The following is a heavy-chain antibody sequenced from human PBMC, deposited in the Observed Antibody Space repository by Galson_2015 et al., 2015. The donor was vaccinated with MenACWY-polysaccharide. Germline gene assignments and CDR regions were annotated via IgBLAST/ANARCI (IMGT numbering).Heavy chain of an antibody. J-gene: IGHJ4*02. D-gene: IGHD3-22*01. CDR3: ATGPSGYYRFDS. CDR2: IRNKAYGGTT. V-gene: IGHV3-49*03. Sequence: SLRLSCAVSGFTFADYAMSWFRQAPRKGLEWVSLIRNKAYGGTTEYAASVKGRFTISRDNAKNSLYLQMNSLRDEDTAVYYCATGPSGYYRFDSWGQGTLVTVSS. CDR1: GFTFADYA.